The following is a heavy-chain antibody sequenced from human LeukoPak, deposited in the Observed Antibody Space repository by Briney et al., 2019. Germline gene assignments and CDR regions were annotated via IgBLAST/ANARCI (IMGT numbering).Heavy chain of an antibody. CDR1: GYTFTSYY. J-gene: IGHJ3*02. Sequence: ASVNVSCKASGYTFTSYYMHWVRQAPAQGLEWMGIINPSGGSTSYAQKFQGRVTITRDTSTSTVYMELSSLRSEDTAVYYCARGRGHYYDSSGYGDIWGQGTMVTVSS. CDR2: INPSGGST. D-gene: IGHD3-22*01. V-gene: IGHV1-46*01. CDR3: ARGRGHYYDSSGYGDI.